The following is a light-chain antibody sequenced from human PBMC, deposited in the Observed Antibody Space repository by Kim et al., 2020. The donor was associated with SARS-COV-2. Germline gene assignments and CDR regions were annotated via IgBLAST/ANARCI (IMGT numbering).Light chain of an antibody. CDR3: SSYTSSSPWV. CDR2: DVT. J-gene: IGLJ1*01. Sequence: GQSITFSCTGTSSDVGGYNFVSWYQQHPGKAPKLMIYDVTNRPSGVSNRFSGSKSGNTASLTISGLQAEDEADYYCSSYTSSSPWVFGTGTKVTVL. V-gene: IGLV2-14*03. CDR1: SSDVGGYNF.